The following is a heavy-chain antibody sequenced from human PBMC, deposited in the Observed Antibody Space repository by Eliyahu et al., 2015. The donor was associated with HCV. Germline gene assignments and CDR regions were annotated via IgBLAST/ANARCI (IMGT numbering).Heavy chain of an antibody. CDR1: GFTFSNAW. CDR2: IKSKTDGGTT. J-gene: IGHJ4*02. V-gene: IGHV3-15*01. CDR3: TTDKSSGWYYFDY. D-gene: IGHD6-19*01. Sequence: EVQLVESGGGLVKPGGSLRLSCAASGFTFSNAWMSWVRQAPGKGLEWVGRIKSKTDGGTTDYAAPVKGRFTISRDDSKNTLYLQMNSLKTEDTAVYYCTTDKSSGWYYFDYWGQGTLVTVSS.